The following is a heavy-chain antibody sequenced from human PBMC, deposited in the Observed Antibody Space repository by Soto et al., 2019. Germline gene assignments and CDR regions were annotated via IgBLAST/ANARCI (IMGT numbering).Heavy chain of an antibody. V-gene: IGHV3-23*01. CDR2: ISGSGGSV. CDR1: GFTLNSYA. CDR3: AKGSSYDFWSTYFDF. Sequence: LRLSCAASGFTLNSYAMSWVRQAPGKGLEWVSAISGSGGSVYYADSVKGRFGISRDTSKNTLFLQMNSLRAEDTAVYYCAKGSSYDFWSTYFDFWGQGTLVTVSS. J-gene: IGHJ4*02. D-gene: IGHD3-3*01.